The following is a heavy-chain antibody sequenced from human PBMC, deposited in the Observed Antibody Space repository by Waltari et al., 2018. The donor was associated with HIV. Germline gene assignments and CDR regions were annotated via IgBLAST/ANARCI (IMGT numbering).Heavy chain of an antibody. V-gene: IGHV1-46*01. D-gene: IGHD2-2*01. J-gene: IGHJ6*02. Sequence: QVQLVQSGAEVKKPGASVKVSCKASGSTFTRYYMHWVRQAPGQGLEWMGIINPSGGSITYAQKFQGRVTMTRDTSTRTVYMEVSSLRSEDTAVYYCARGSHCSSTSCYPHYYYGMDVWGQGTTVTVS. CDR1: GSTFTRYY. CDR2: INPSGGSI. CDR3: ARGSHCSSTSCYPHYYYGMDV.